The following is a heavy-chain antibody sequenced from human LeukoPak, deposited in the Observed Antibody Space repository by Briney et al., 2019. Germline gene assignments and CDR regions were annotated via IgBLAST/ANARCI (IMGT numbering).Heavy chain of an antibody. CDR1: GFTFGKYW. V-gene: IGHV3-7*03. J-gene: IGHJ4*02. CDR3: ARDQYDTWSRRGNFDS. CDR2: IKLDGSEK. Sequence: GGSMRLSCVASGFTFGKYWMSWVRQAPGKGLEWVANIKLDGSEKNYVDSVKGRFTISRDNTKNSLYLQMNSLRVEDTAVFYCARDQYDTWSRRGNFDSWGQGTLVIVSS. D-gene: IGHD3-3*01.